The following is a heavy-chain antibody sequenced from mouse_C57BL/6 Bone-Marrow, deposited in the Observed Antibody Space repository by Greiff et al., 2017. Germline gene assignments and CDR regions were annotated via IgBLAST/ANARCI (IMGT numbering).Heavy chain of an antibody. CDR1: GYTFTDYE. CDR2: IDPETGGT. Sequence: QVQLQQSGAELVRPGASVTLSCKASGYTFTDYEMHWVKQTPVHGLEWIGAIDPETGGTAYNQKFKGKAILTADKSSSTAYMELRSLTSEDSAVYYCTSRGYGNYAFDYWGQGTTLTVSS. J-gene: IGHJ2*01. CDR3: TSRGYGNYAFDY. V-gene: IGHV1-15*01. D-gene: IGHD2-10*02.